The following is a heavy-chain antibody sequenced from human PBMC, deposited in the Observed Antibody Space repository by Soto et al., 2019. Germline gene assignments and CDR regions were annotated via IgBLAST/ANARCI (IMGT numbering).Heavy chain of an antibody. Sequence: SETLSLTCAVYGGSFSGYYWSWIRQPPGKGLEWIGEINHSGSTNYNPSLKSRVTISVDTSKNQFSLKLSSVTAADTAVYYCARVAARRKYYYYYMDVWGKGTTVTVSS. J-gene: IGHJ6*03. CDR1: GGSFSGYY. CDR2: INHSGST. V-gene: IGHV4-34*01. CDR3: ARVAARRKYYYYYMDV. D-gene: IGHD6-6*01.